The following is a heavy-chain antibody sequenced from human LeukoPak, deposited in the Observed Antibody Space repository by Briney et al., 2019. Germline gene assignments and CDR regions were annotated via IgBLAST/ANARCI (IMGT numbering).Heavy chain of an antibody. CDR3: ARRYCSSTSCNPYFFDY. V-gene: IGHV5-51*01. D-gene: IGHD2-2*01. Sequence: GESLKISCKGSGYTFTNYYIGWVRQTPGKGLEWMGIISPGDSDAKYSPSFQGQVTISADKSISTAYLRWSSLKASDTAMYYCARRYCSSTSCNPYFFDYWGQGTLVTVSS. CDR1: GYTFTNYY. CDR2: ISPGDSDA. J-gene: IGHJ4*02.